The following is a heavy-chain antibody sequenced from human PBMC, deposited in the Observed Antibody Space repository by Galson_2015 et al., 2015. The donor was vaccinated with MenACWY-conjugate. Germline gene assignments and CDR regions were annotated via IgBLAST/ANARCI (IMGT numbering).Heavy chain of an antibody. Sequence: CAISGDSVSSNTAAWNWIRQSPSRGLEWLGRTYYRSQWNNDYTISVRGRITINPDTYKNQVSLHLNSVTPEDTAVYYCAREESGTYSFAYWGQGTLVTVSS. CDR2: TYYRSQWNN. J-gene: IGHJ4*02. CDR3: AREESGTYSFAY. V-gene: IGHV6-1*01. CDR1: GDSVSSNTAA. D-gene: IGHD1-26*01.